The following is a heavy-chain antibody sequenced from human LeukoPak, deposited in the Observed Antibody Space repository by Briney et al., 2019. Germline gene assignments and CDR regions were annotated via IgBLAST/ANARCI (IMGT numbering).Heavy chain of an antibody. J-gene: IGHJ4*02. Sequence: SETLSLTCTVSGGSISSYYWGWIRQPPGKGLEWIGSIYYSGSTYYNPSLKSRVTISVDTSKNQFSLKLSSVTAADTAVYYCAEYTSSSAYFDHWGQGTLVTVSS. CDR1: GGSISSYY. CDR2: IYYSGST. V-gene: IGHV4-39*01. CDR3: AEYTSSSAYFDH. D-gene: IGHD6-6*01.